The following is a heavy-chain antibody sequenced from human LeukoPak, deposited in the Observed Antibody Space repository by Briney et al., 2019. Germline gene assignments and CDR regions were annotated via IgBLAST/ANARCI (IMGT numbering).Heavy chain of an antibody. CDR1: GFTFSDYF. CDR3: ARIYEEGFWSGKWTFDI. D-gene: IGHD3-3*01. Sequence: GSLRLSCAASGFTFSDYFMSWIRQSPGKGLGWIGEIIHSGSTNYNPSLKSRVTISVDTSKNQVSLKVRSVTAADTAVYYCARIYEEGFWSGKWTFDIWGQGTMVTVSS. J-gene: IGHJ3*02. CDR2: IIHSGST. V-gene: IGHV4-34*12.